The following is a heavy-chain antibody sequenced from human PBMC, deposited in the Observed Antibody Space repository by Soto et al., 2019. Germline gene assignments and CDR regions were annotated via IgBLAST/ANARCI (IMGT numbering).Heavy chain of an antibody. J-gene: IGHJ5*01. CDR3: ARTFDTSNWYDY. CDR2: IYPGDSNT. V-gene: IGHV5-51*01. Sequence: RGESLKISCKGSGYSFTSYWIGWVRQMPGKGLELMGIIYPGDSNTRYSPSFQGQVTISADKSISTAFLQWSSLKASDTAMYYCARTFDTSNWYDYWGQGTLVTVSS. CDR1: GYSFTSYW. D-gene: IGHD2-2*01.